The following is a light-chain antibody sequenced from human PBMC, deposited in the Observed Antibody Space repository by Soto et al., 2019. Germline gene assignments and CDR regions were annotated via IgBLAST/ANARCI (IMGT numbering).Light chain of an antibody. Sequence: QSVLTQSASVSGSPGQSITISCTGTSSDVGNYNYVSWYQQHPGEVPKLIIFNVNNRPSGVSNRFSGSKSGNTASLTISGLQAEDDADYYCSSFTSSTTYVFGTGTNVTVL. CDR1: SSDVGNYNY. CDR2: NVN. V-gene: IGLV2-14*01. CDR3: SSFTSSTTYV. J-gene: IGLJ1*01.